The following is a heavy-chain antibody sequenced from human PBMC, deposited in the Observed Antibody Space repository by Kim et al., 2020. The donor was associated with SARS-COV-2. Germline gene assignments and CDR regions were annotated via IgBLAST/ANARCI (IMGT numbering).Heavy chain of an antibody. J-gene: IGHJ4*01. CDR1: EFIVDDYA. Sequence: GGSLRLSCATSEFIVDDYAMHWIRQPPGKGLQWVSFIGGDGGTTYDADSMKGRSAICRNNSKTSLYHTMDSLTTDDTGFYYWREGIRGGEYSNSSTDYWG. D-gene: IGHD6-6*01. CDR2: IGGDGGTT. V-gene: IGHV3-43*02. CDR3: REGIRGGEYSNSSTDY.